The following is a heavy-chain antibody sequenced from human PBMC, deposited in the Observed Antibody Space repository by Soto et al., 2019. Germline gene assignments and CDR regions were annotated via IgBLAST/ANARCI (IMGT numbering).Heavy chain of an antibody. CDR2: IIPIPGTA. J-gene: IGHJ6*02. Sequence: VQLVQSGAEVKKPGSSVKVSCKASGGTFGSYAISWVRQAPGQGLEWMGGIIPIPGTANYAQKFQGRVTIAADESTSTAYMELSSQRSEDTAVYYCARSHGSSTSLEIYYYYYYGMDVWGQGTTVTVSS. D-gene: IGHD2-2*01. CDR3: ARSHGSSTSLEIYYYYYYGMDV. V-gene: IGHV1-69*01. CDR1: GGTFGSYA.